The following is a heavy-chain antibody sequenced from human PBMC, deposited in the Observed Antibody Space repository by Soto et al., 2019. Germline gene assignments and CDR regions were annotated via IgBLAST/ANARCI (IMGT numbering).Heavy chain of an antibody. CDR1: GGSFNGYY. Sequence: PSETLSLTCAVYGGSFNGYYWSWIRQPPGKGLEWIGEINHSGSTNYNPSLKSRVTISVDTSKNQFSLKVSSVTAADTAVYYCARGAIAAAGTAGYFQHWGQGTPVTVSS. D-gene: IGHD6-13*01. CDR3: ARGAIAAAGTAGYFQH. CDR2: INHSGST. V-gene: IGHV4-34*01. J-gene: IGHJ1*01.